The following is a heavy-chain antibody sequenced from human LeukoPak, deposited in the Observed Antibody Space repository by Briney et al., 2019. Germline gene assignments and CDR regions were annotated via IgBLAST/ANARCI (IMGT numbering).Heavy chain of an antibody. V-gene: IGHV1-18*01. CDR3: ARRSRALGFDLDY. D-gene: IGHD3-10*01. CDR2: ISPYNGDT. J-gene: IGHJ4*02. Sequence: ASVKVSCTASGYTFTNYGISWVRQAPGQGLEWMGWISPYNGDTKYAQRLQGRVTMTTDTSTSTAYMELRGLRSDDTAVYYCARRSRALGFDLDYWGQGTLVTVSS. CDR1: GYTFTNYG.